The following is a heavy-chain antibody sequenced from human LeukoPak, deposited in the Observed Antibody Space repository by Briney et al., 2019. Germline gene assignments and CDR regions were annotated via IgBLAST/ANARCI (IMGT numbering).Heavy chain of an antibody. CDR1: GYTFTGYY. V-gene: IGHV1-2*06. J-gene: IGHJ4*02. CDR3: ARDPTLRYYFDY. D-gene: IGHD3-10*01. CDR2: INPNSGGT. Sequence: GASVKVSCKASGYTFTGYYMHWVRQAPGRGLEWMGRINPNSGGTNYAQKFQGRVTMTRDTSISTAYMELSRLRSDDTAVYYCARDPTLRYYFDYWGQGTLVTVSS.